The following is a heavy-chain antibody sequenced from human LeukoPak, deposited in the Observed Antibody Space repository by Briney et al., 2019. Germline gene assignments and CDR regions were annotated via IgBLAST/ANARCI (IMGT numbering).Heavy chain of an antibody. Sequence: GGSLRLSCAASGFTFSSYSMNWIRQAPGKGLEWVSYISSSSSTIYYADSVKGRFTISRDNAKNSLYLQMNSLRAEDTAVYYCARELVGYSYGPNWSDPWGQGTLVTVSS. V-gene: IGHV3-48*01. CDR1: GFTFSSYS. D-gene: IGHD5-18*01. J-gene: IGHJ5*02. CDR2: ISSSSSTI. CDR3: ARELVGYSYGPNWSDP.